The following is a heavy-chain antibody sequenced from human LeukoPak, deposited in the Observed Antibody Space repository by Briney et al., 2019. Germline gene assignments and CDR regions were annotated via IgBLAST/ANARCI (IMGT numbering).Heavy chain of an antibody. CDR1: GYTFTSYD. V-gene: IGHV1-8*01. CDR2: INTNSGNT. D-gene: IGHD6-13*01. CDR3: ARARGQQLVLLGY. J-gene: IGHJ4*02. Sequence: ASVKVSCNASGYTFTSYDNNWVRQATGQGLEWMGLINTNSGNTGYSQKFQDRVTMTRNTSISTAYMELSSLRSEDTAVYYCARARGQQLVLLGYWGQGTLVTVSS.